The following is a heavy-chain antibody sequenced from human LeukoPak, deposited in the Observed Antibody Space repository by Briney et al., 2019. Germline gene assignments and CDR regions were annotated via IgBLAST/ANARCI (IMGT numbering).Heavy chain of an antibody. CDR3: ALGLVTDY. V-gene: IGHV3-66*01. CDR1: GFTVSSNF. CDR2: IYSGGST. D-gene: IGHD3-9*01. Sequence: GGSLRLSCAASGFTVSSNFMGWVRQAPGKGLEWVSVIYSGGSTYYADSVKGRFTISRDNSKNTLYLQMNSLRVEDTAVYYCALGLVTDYWGQGTLVTVSS. J-gene: IGHJ4*02.